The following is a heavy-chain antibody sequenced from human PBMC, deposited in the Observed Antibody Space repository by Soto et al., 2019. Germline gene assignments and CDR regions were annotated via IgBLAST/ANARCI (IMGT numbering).Heavy chain of an antibody. V-gene: IGHV2-5*02. CDR1: GFSLSSTRMA. CDR3: AHIVVAGLGYYFDY. Sequence: QITLKESGPTLVKPTQTLTLTCTFSGFSLSSTRMAVGWIRQPPGKALEWLALVYWDDDKRYSPFLKSRLTTTKATSNNQVVLTMSIMDPVDTARYYCAHIVVAGLGYYFDYWGQGTLVTVSS. D-gene: IGHD6-19*01. J-gene: IGHJ4*02. CDR2: VYWDDDK.